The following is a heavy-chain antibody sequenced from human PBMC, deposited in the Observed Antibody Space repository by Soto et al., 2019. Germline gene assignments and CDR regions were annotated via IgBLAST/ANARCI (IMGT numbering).Heavy chain of an antibody. V-gene: IGHV1-69*04. D-gene: IGHD3-3*01. J-gene: IGHJ4*02. Sequence: SVKVSCKASGYTFTSYYMHWVRQAPGQGLEWMGRIIPILGIANYAQKFQGRVTITADKSTSTAYMELSSLRSEDTAVYYCARVSAAYYDFWSGSNFDYWGQGTLVTVSS. CDR1: GYTFTSYY. CDR3: ARVSAAYYDFWSGSNFDY. CDR2: IIPILGIA.